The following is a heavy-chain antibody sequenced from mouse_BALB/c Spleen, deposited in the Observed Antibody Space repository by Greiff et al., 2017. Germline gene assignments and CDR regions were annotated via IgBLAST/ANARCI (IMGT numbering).Heavy chain of an antibody. V-gene: IGHV3-6*02. CDR2: ISYDGSN. J-gene: IGHJ2*01. CDR3: ARDRGYRYDHYFDY. Sequence: EVKLMESGPGLVKPSQSLSLTCSVTGYSITSGYYWNWIRQFPGNKLEWMGYISYDGSNNYNPSLKNRISITRDTSKNQFFLKLNSVTTEDTATYYCARDRGYRYDHYFDYWGQGTTLTVSS. D-gene: IGHD2-14*01. CDR1: GYSITSGYY.